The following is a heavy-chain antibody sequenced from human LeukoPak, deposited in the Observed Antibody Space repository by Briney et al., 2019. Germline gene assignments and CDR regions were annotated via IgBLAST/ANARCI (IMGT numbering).Heavy chain of an antibody. D-gene: IGHD2-15*01. CDR3: ARGGLPGGFDY. CDR2: IKGDGTTI. V-gene: IGHV3-74*01. CDR1: GFTFSSHW. Sequence: GGSLRLSCAASGFTFSSHWMFWVRQAPGKGLVWVSHIKGDGTTIAYADSVKGRFTISRDNAESTLYLQLNSLRVDDTAVYYCARGGLPGGFDYWGLGALVTVSS. J-gene: IGHJ4*02.